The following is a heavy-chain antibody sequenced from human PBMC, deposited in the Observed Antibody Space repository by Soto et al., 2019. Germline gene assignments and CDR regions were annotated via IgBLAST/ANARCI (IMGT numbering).Heavy chain of an antibody. J-gene: IGHJ5*02. CDR2: IYYSGST. CDR1: DGSVSTGNYY. D-gene: IGHD6-6*01. CDR3: ARGMAAPGGWFDP. Sequence: SETLSLTCSVSDGSVSTGNYYWSWNRQHPGKGLEWIGYIYYSGSTNYNPSLQSRVTISVDTSKSQFSLKLSSVTAADTAVYYCARGMAAPGGWFDPWGQGTLVTVSS. V-gene: IGHV4-61*01.